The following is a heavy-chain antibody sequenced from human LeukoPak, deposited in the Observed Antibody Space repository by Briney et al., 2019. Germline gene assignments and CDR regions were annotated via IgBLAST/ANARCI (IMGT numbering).Heavy chain of an antibody. D-gene: IGHD5-18*01. V-gene: IGHV4-4*09. CDR2: IYTSGST. J-gene: IGHJ4*02. Sequence: SETLSLTCTVSGGSISSYYWSWIRQPPGKGLEWIGYIYTSGSTNYNPSLKSRVTISVDTSKNQFSLKLSSVTAADTAVYYCARGIYGYGYYFDYRGQGTLVTASS. CDR1: GGSISSYY. CDR3: ARGIYGYGYYFDY.